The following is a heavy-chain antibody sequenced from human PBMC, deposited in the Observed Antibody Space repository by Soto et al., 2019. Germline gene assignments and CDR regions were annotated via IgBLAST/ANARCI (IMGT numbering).Heavy chain of an antibody. CDR1: GYTFTSYG. CDR3: ARASDFWSGYSYMDV. Sequence: ASVKVSCKXSGYTFTSYGISWVRQAPGQGLEWMGWISAYNGNTNYAQKLQGRVTMTTDTSTSTAYMELRSLRSDDTAVYYCARASDFWSGYSYMDVWGKGTTVTVSS. D-gene: IGHD3-3*01. CDR2: ISAYNGNT. V-gene: IGHV1-18*01. J-gene: IGHJ6*03.